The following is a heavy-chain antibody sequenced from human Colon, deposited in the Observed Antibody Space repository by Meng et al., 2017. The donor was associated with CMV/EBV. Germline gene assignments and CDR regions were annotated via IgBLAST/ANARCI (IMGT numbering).Heavy chain of an antibody. D-gene: IGHD3-10*01. Sequence: GESLKISCAASGFTVSSNYMSWVRQAPGKGLEWVSVIYSGGSTYYADSVKGRFTISRDNSKNTLYLQMNSLRAEDTAVYYCASTHGSGGKGDYYGMDFWGQGTTVTVSS. CDR3: ASTHGSGGKGDYYGMDF. V-gene: IGHV3-53*01. CDR1: GFTVSSNY. J-gene: IGHJ6*02. CDR2: IYSGGST.